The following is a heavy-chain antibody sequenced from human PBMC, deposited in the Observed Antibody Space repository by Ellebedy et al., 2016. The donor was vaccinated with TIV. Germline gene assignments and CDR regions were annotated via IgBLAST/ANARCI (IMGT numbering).Heavy chain of an antibody. CDR2: ISRNSTYI. D-gene: IGHD5-24*01. V-gene: IGHV3-21*01. J-gene: IGHJ4*02. Sequence: PGGSLRLSCVASGFNFSIYSMTWVRQAPGKGLEWVSSISRNSTYIYYADSVKGRFTISRDNAKNSLYLQMNSLRGDDTAVYYCARAGPLEMNHFDYWGQGTLVTVSS. CDR1: GFNFSIYS. CDR3: ARAGPLEMNHFDY.